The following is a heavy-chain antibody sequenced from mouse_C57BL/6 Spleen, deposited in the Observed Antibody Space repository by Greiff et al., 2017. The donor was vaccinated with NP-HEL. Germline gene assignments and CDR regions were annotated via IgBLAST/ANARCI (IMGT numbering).Heavy chain of an antibody. V-gene: IGHV1-61*01. CDR1: GYTFTSYW. CDR3: ARRPGNYAMDY. D-gene: IGHD3-2*02. CDR2: IYPSDSET. Sequence: VQLQQPGAELVRPGSSVKLSCKASGYTFTSYWMDWVKQRPGQGLEWIGNIYPSDSETHYNQKFKDKATLTVDKSSNTAYMQLSSLTSEDSAVYYCARRPGNYAMDYWGQGTSVTVSS. J-gene: IGHJ4*01.